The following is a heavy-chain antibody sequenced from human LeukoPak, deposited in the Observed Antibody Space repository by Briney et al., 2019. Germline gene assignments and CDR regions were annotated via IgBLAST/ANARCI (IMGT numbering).Heavy chain of an antibody. CDR1: GFTVSFNY. CDR3: ARGEDLDFWSGSPMDV. CDR2: IYSGGSI. V-gene: IGHV3-66*02. D-gene: IGHD3-3*01. J-gene: IGHJ6*03. Sequence: GGSLRLSCAAPGFTVSFNYMRGVRQAPGKGLEWVSVIYSGGSIYYADSVKGRFTISRDNSKNTLYLQMNSLRAEDTAVYYCARGEDLDFWSGSPMDVWGKGTTVTVSS.